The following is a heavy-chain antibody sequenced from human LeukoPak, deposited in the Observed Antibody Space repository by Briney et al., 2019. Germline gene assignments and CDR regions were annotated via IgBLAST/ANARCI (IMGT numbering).Heavy chain of an antibody. D-gene: IGHD4-23*01. CDR2: IRQDDSEK. Sequence: GGSLRLSCSASGFTFSDYWMMWVRQAPGKGLEWVGNIRQDDSEKNYVDSVKGRFTISRDNAKSSLYLQMNSLRAEDTAIYYCATDRKVGTWEPRFNYWGQGTLVTVSS. V-gene: IGHV3-7*01. J-gene: IGHJ4*02. CDR3: ATDRKVGTWEPRFNY. CDR1: GFTFSDYW.